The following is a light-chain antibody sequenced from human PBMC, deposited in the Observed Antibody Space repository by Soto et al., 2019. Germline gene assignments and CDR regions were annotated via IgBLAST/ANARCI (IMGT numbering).Light chain of an antibody. J-gene: IGKJ1*01. Sequence: EIVLTQSPGTMSLSPGERATLSCRASQSLNSFYLAWYQQKPGHAPRLLIYGSSNRATGIPDRFSGSGSGTDFTLTISRLDPEDFAVYYCQQYDISPRTFGQGTKVEVK. CDR2: GSS. CDR1: QSLNSFY. V-gene: IGKV3-20*01. CDR3: QQYDISPRT.